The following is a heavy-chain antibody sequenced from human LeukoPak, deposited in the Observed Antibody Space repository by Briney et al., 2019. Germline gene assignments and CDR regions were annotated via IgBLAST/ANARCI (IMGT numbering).Heavy chain of an antibody. CDR2: IYYSGST. V-gene: IGHV4-31*03. Sequence: PSETLSLTCTVSGGSISSVDNYWSWIRQHPGKGLEWIGYIYYSGSTYYNPSLKSRVTISVDTSKNQFSLKVTSVTAADTAVYYCARGASWIDFWGPGTLVTVSS. CDR3: ARGASWIDF. CDR1: GGSISSVDNY. J-gene: IGHJ4*02. D-gene: IGHD1-1*01.